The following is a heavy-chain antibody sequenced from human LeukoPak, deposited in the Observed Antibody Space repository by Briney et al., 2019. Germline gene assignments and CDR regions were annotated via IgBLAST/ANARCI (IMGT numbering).Heavy chain of an antibody. V-gene: IGHV3-21*01. D-gene: IGHD1-26*01. CDR2: ISSSSSYI. CDR1: GFTFSSYS. J-gene: IGHJ4*02. CDR3: VRDRGTYRPIDY. Sequence: GGSLRLSCAASGFTFSSYSMNWVRQAPGKGLEWVSSISSSSSYIYYADSVKGRFTISRDNAKNSLYLQMNSLRAEDTAVYYCVRDRGTYRPIDYWGQGTLVTVSS.